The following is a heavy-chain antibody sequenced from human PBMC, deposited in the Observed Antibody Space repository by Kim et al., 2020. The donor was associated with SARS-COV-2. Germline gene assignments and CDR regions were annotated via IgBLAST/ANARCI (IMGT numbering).Heavy chain of an antibody. D-gene: IGHD2-21*01. CDR3: ARRPHCGGDCYYFDY. J-gene: IGHJ4*02. Sequence: ASVKVSCKASGYTFTSYGISWVRQAPGQGLEWMGWISAYNGNTNYAQKLQGRVTMTTDTSTSTAYMELRSLRSDDTAVYYCARRPHCGGDCYYFDYWGQGTLVTVSS. CDR1: GYTFTSYG. V-gene: IGHV1-18*01. CDR2: ISAYNGNT.